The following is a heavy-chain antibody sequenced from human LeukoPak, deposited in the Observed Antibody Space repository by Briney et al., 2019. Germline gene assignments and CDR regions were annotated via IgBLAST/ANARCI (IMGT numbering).Heavy chain of an antibody. CDR2: ISAYNGNT. D-gene: IGHD1-26*01. CDR1: GYTFTSYG. CDR3: ARDFDQYSGRFGGFGHDF. J-gene: IGHJ4*02. V-gene: IGHV1-18*01. Sequence: ASVKVSCKASGYTFTSYGINWVRQAPGQGLEWMGWISAYNGNTNYAQRLQGRVTMTTDTSTSTAYMELRSLRSDDTAVYYCARDFDQYSGRFGGFGHDFWGQGTPVTVSS.